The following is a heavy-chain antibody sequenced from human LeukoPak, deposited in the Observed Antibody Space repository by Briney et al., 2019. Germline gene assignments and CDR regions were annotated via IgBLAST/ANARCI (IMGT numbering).Heavy chain of an antibody. J-gene: IGHJ6*02. D-gene: IGHD3-10*01. CDR1: GFTFSSYA. V-gene: IGHV3-23*01. CDR2: ISGSGGST. CDR3: ANDVHLWRLRLLWFGEPGMDV. Sequence: GGSLRLSCAASGFTFSSYAMSWVRQAPGKGLEWVSPISGSGGSTYYADSVKGRFTISRDNSKNTLYLQMNSLRAEDKAVYYCANDVHLWRLRLLWFGEPGMDVWGQGTTVTVSS.